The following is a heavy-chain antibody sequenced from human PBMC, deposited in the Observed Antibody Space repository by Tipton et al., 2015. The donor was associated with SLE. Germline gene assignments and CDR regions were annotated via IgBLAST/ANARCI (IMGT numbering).Heavy chain of an antibody. Sequence: QSGAEVKKPGSSVMVSCEPSGGTFSNYIFSWVRQAPGQGLKWMGRIIPLLDITNSAQAFQDRVTISADKSTSTAYMELSSLRSDDTAVYYCARDFGNVGRFDSWGQGTLVTVSS. CDR1: GGTFSNYI. V-gene: IGHV1-69*04. J-gene: IGHJ5*01. CDR3: ARDFGNVGRFDS. D-gene: IGHD3-10*01. CDR2: IIPLLDIT.